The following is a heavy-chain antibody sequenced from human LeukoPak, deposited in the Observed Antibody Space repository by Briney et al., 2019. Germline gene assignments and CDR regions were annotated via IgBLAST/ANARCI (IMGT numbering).Heavy chain of an antibody. V-gene: IGHV4-59*08. D-gene: IGHD3-3*01. CDR1: GGSIFSYY. CDR3: ARHVEYYDFWSGYYTGWYFDL. J-gene: IGHJ2*01. Sequence: SETLSLTCTVSGGSIFSYYWSWIRQPPGKGLEWMGYIYYSGSTNYNPSLKSRVTISVDTSKNQFSLKLSSVTAADTAVYYCARHVEYYDFWSGYYTGWYFDLWGRGTLVTVSS. CDR2: IYYSGST.